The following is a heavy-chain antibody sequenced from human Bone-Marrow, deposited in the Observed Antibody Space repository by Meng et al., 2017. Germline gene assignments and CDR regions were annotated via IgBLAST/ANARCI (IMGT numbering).Heavy chain of an antibody. CDR1: GGSISSYY. Sequence: SDTLSLTCTVSGGSISSYYWSWIRQPAGKGLEWIGRIYNSGSTNYNPSLKSRGTMSVDTYKTQFSLKLSSVTAADTDVYYCARAVPSAGYVMDVWGQGTMVTVSS. V-gene: IGHV4-4*07. J-gene: IGHJ6*02. CDR3: ARAVPSAGYVMDV. CDR2: IYNSGST. D-gene: IGHD6-25*01.